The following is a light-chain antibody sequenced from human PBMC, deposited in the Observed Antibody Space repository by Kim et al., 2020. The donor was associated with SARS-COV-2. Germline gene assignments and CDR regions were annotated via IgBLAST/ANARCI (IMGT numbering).Light chain of an antibody. J-gene: IGKJ1*01. CDR2: GAS. V-gene: IGKV3-15*01. Sequence: VMTQSPAALSVSPGERATLSCRATQSVSINLAWYQQKPGQAPRLLIYGASTRATAIPARFSGSGSGTEFTLTISSLQSEDFSVYYCQQYNNWPQTFGQGTKVDIK. CDR1: QSVSIN. CDR3: QQYNNWPQT.